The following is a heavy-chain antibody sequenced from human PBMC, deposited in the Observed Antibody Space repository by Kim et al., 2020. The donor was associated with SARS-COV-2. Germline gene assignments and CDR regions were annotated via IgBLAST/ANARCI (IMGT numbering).Heavy chain of an antibody. V-gene: IGHV3-33*01. CDR2: IGSDGNGQ. J-gene: IGHJ6*02. CDR1: GFIFRHYG. Sequence: GGSLRLSCAASGFIFRHYGMHWARQAPGKGLEWVAAIGSDGNGQHYTDSVEGRFTISRDNSENTLYLQMNSLRAEDAAVYHCARDNWNYGRYGMDVWGRGTTVTVSS. D-gene: IGHD1-7*01. CDR3: ARDNWNYGRYGMDV.